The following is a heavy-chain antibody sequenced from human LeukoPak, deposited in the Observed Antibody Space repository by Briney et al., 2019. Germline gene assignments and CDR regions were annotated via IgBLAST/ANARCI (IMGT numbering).Heavy chain of an antibody. J-gene: IGHJ4*02. Sequence: GGSLRLSCAASGFTFSSYGMHWVRQAPGKGLEWVAVISYDGSNKYYADSVRGRFTISRDNSKNTLYLQMNSLRAEDTAVYYCAKGIHSGYDLDYWGQGTLVTVSS. V-gene: IGHV3-30*18. CDR1: GFTFSSYG. CDR2: ISYDGSNK. CDR3: AKGIHSGYDLDY. D-gene: IGHD5-12*01.